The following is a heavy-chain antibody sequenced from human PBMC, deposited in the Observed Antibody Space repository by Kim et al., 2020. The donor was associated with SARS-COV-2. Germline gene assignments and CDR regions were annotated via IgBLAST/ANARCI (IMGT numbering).Heavy chain of an antibody. CDR3: ASVNPASYGYYYYGMDV. CDR1: GGSISSYY. D-gene: IGHD5-18*01. J-gene: IGHJ6*02. CDR2: IYYSGST. V-gene: IGHV4-59*13. Sequence: SETLSLTCTVSGGSISSYYWSWIRQPPGKGLEWIGYIYYSGSTNYNPSLKSRVTISVDTSKNQFSLKLSSVTAADTAVYYCASVNPASYGYYYYGMDVWGQGTTVTVSS.